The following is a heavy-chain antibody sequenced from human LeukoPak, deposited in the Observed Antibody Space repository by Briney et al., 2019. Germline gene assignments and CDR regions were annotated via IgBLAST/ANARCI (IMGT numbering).Heavy chain of an antibody. CDR1: GGTFSSYA. Sequence: ASVKVSCKASGGTFSSYAISWVRQAPGQGLEWMGGIIPIFGTANYAQKFQGRVTITADESTSTAYMELSSLRSEDTAVYYCASGYSYDYQPNFDYWGQGTLVTVSS. D-gene: IGHD5-18*01. J-gene: IGHJ4*02. CDR3: ASGYSYDYQPNFDY. CDR2: IIPIFGTA. V-gene: IGHV1-69*13.